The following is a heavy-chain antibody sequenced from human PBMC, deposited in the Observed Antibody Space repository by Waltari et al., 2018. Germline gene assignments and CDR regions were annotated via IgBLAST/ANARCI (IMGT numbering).Heavy chain of an antibody. CDR1: GYSFSDYY. D-gene: IGHD1-1*01. CDR3: ARNKGKTISTRRAFRLDP. CDR2: VKPSSGAT. V-gene: IGHV1-2*02. J-gene: IGHJ5*02. Sequence: QVQLVQSGAEVKKPGASVKVSCKSSGYSFSDYYINWVRQAPGQGLEWMGGVKPSSGATTYEQKFQARVTMTRDRATNTAYMDLRGLTPDDTAVYFCARNKGKTISTRRAFRLDPWGQGTLVSVSS.